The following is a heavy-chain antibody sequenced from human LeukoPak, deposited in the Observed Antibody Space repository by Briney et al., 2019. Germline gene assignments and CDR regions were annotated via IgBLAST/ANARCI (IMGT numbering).Heavy chain of an antibody. CDR2: IKQDGGET. CDR1: GFTFSSSW. V-gene: IGHV3-7*05. D-gene: IGHD3-16*02. Sequence: PGGSLRLSCAASGFTFSSSWMSWVRQAPGKGLEWVANIKQDGGETNYVDSVKGRFTISRDNAKNSLYLQMSSLRAEDTAVYYCVRFVSLGYWGQGMLVTVSS. CDR3: VRFVSLGY. J-gene: IGHJ4*02.